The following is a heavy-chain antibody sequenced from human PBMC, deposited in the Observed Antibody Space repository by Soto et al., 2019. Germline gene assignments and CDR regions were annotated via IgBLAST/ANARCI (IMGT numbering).Heavy chain of an antibody. CDR1: GYTFTSYY. J-gene: IGHJ6*02. Sequence: GASVKVSCKASGYTFTSYYMHWVRQAPGQGLEWMGIINPSGGSTSYAQKFQGRVTMTRDTCTSTVYMELSSLRSEDTAVYYCARGGYSSSWYRPYYYYGMDVWGQGTTVTVSS. CDR3: ARGGYSSSWYRPYYYYGMDV. D-gene: IGHD6-13*01. CDR2: INPSGGST. V-gene: IGHV1-46*01.